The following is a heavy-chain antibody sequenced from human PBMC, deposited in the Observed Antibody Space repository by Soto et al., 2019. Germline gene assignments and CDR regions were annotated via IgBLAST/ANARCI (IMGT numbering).Heavy chain of an antibody. J-gene: IGHJ4*02. V-gene: IGHV4-59*06. CDR2: IFYSGTT. CDR1: GGSITSDY. D-gene: IGHD1-1*01. Sequence: SETLSLTCTVSGGSITSDYGSWFRQPPGKGLEWIGNIFYSGTTYYNPSLKSRVTISVDTSKNQFSLKLTSVTATDTAVYFCARGVLYWGQGTLVTVSS. CDR3: ARGVLY.